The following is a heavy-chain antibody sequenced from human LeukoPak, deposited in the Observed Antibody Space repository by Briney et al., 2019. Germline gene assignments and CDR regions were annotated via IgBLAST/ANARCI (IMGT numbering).Heavy chain of an antibody. CDR2: IYHSGST. J-gene: IGHJ6*04. D-gene: IGHD6-13*01. V-gene: IGHV4-4*02. CDR1: GGSISSSNW. Sequence: PSETLSLTCAVSGGSISSSNWWSWVRQPPGKGLEWIGEIYHSGSTNYNPSLKSRVTISVDKPKNQFSLKLSSVTAADTAVYYCARVVRQQLPHKLDYYYGMDVWGKGTTVTVSS. CDR3: ARVVRQQLPHKLDYYYGMDV.